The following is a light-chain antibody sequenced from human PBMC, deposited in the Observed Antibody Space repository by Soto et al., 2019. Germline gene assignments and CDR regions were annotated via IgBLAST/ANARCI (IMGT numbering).Light chain of an antibody. CDR2: AAA. CDR1: QSVGSA. J-gene: IGKJ4*01. V-gene: IGKV3-15*01. Sequence: EIVMTQSPATLSVSPGETATLSCRASQSVGSAVAWYQHKPGQAPRLLIVAAAIRATGVPGRFSGGGSGTEFTLTISSLQYEDFAVYYCQQYRHWPPLSFGGGTTVEIK. CDR3: QQYRHWPPLS.